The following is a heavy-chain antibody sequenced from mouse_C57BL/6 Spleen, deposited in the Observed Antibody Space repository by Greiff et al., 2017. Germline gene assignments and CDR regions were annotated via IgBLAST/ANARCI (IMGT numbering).Heavy chain of an antibody. J-gene: IGHJ3*01. CDR2: ISYDGSN. Sequence: VQLQQSGPGLVKPSQSLSLTCSVTGYSITSGYYWNWIRQFPGNKLEWMGYISYDGSNNYNPSLKNRISITRDTSKNQFFLKLNSVTTEDTATYYCAREAVVAPFAYWGQGTLVTVSA. CDR1: GYSITSGYY. CDR3: AREAVVAPFAY. D-gene: IGHD1-1*01. V-gene: IGHV3-6*01.